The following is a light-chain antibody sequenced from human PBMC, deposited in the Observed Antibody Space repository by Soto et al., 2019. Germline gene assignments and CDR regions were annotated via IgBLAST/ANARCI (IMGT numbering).Light chain of an antibody. V-gene: IGKV1-12*01. CDR3: QQANSFPRT. CDR2: AAS. Sequence: DIQMTQSPSFVSASVGDRVTITCRASQAVSTWLAWYQQKPGDAPKLLIYAASTLQSGVPSRFSGSGSWTDFTLTIRSLQPEDFATYYCQQANSFPRTFGGGTKVDIK. J-gene: IGKJ4*01. CDR1: QAVSTW.